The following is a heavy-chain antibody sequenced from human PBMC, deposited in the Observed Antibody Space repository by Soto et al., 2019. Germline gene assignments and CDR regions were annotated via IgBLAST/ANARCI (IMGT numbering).Heavy chain of an antibody. V-gene: IGHV4-39*01. CDR3: ARHGVGDILTGQPDY. CDR1: GGSVSSSSYY. Sequence: AETMSHTCTVSGGSVSSSSYYWGWIRQPPGKGLEWIGSIYYSGSTYYNPSLKSRVTISVDTSKNQFSLKLSSVTAADTAVYYCARHGVGDILTGQPDYWGQGTLVTVSS. J-gene: IGHJ4*02. D-gene: IGHD3-9*01. CDR2: IYYSGST.